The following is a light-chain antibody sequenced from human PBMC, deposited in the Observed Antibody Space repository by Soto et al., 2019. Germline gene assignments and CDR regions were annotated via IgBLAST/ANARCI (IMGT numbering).Light chain of an antibody. CDR3: QHYKSPQT. CDR1: QSISSW. J-gene: IGKJ1*01. V-gene: IGKV1-5*01. Sequence: DIQMTQSPTTLSSSVGDRVTITCRASQSISSWLAWYQHKPRNAPTLPIYDASRLETGVPPRVSGSGSATELTLPSRRLQPDDAAAHYCQHYKSPQTFGQGTKVEI. CDR2: DAS.